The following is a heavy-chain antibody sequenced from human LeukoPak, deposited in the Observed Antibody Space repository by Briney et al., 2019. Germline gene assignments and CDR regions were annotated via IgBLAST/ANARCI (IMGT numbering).Heavy chain of an antibody. J-gene: IGHJ5*02. V-gene: IGHV1-18*04. CDR1: GSRVTSFG. Sequence: ASVKVSCTASGSRVTSFGVSWVRQAPGQRLGWVGWMSNYFGVTHYAEKFEDRVTMTIDTSTATAYMELRSLRYDDTAIYYCARDSDYSGNGNGDWFDPWGQGTVVTVSS. CDR2: MSNYFGVT. D-gene: IGHD4-11*01. CDR3: ARDSDYSGNGNGDWFDP.